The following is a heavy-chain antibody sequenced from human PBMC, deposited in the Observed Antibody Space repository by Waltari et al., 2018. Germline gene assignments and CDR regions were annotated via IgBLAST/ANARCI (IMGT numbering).Heavy chain of an antibody. J-gene: IGHJ4*02. D-gene: IGHD3-10*01. V-gene: IGHV3-30*09. CDR1: GFTFRSYA. CDR3: ARTRGLDLFDY. Sequence: QVQLVESGGGVVQPGRSQRLSCAASGFTFRSYAMHWVRQAPGKGLEWVALISFDGSNEYYADSVKGRFVISRDNSKNTLYLQMNSLRPEDTAVYYCARTRGLDLFDYWGQGTLVTVSS. CDR2: ISFDGSNE.